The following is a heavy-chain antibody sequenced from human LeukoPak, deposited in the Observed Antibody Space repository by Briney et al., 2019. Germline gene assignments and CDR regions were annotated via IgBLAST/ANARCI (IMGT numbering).Heavy chain of an antibody. J-gene: IGHJ4*02. Sequence: ASVKVSCKASGYTFTGYYMHWVRQAPGQGLEWMGWINPNSGGTNYAQKFQGRVTMTRDTSISTAYMELRGLRSDDTAMYYCARDEAGFGTTPLDYWGQETLVTVSS. CDR3: ARDEAGFGTTPLDY. V-gene: IGHV1-2*02. CDR1: GYTFTGYY. CDR2: INPNSGGT. D-gene: IGHD2-8*01.